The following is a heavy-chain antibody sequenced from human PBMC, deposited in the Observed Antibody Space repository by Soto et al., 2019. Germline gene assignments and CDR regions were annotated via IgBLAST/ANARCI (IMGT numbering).Heavy chain of an antibody. D-gene: IGHD3-9*01. CDR3: AGRTGYPFDC. V-gene: IGHV3-23*01. J-gene: IGHJ4*02. CDR2: VGGNGLDT. Sequence: EVQLLESGGGLVQPGGSLRLSCAASGFIFSNYAMNWVRQAPGKGLEWVSAVGGNGLDTYYADSVKGRFTIARDNSKITLHLPMNSLRAEETAVLFCAGRTGYPFDCWSQGTLVTVSS. CDR1: GFIFSNYA.